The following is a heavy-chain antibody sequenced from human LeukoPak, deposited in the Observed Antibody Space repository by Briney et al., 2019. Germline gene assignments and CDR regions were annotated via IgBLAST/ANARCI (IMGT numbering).Heavy chain of an antibody. CDR1: GGSISSYY. D-gene: IGHD6-13*01. J-gene: IGHJ4*02. V-gene: IGHV4-59*01. CDR3: AKDAGDSSSWEDF. Sequence: SETLSLTCTVSGGSISSYYWSWIRQPPGKGLEWIGYIYYSGSTNYNPSLKSRVTISVDTSKNQFSLRLSSVTAADTAVYYCAKDAGDSSSWEDFWGQGTLVTVSS. CDR2: IYYSGST.